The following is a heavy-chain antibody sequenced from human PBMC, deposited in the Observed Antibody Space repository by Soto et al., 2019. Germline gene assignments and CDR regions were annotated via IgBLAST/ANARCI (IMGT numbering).Heavy chain of an antibody. CDR1: GFIFTSSS. Sequence: SVKVSCKASGFIFTSSSVQWVRQARGQRLEWIGWITVGTGNTNYAQKFQERVTITRHMSTSTAYMELSNPTSEDTAVYYCAAGDSSGYYGGWGQGTQVTVSS. CDR3: AAGDSSGYYGG. V-gene: IGHV1-58*01. D-gene: IGHD3-22*01. CDR2: ITVGTGNT. J-gene: IGHJ4*02.